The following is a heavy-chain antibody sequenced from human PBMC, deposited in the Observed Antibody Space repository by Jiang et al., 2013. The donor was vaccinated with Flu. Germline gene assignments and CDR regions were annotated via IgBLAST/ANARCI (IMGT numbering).Heavy chain of an antibody. V-gene: IGHV1-18*01. CDR3: ARDPYDSSDKWFDP. CDR1: GYTFTSYA. CDR2: INAYNGNT. Sequence: GAEVKKPGASVKVSCKAPGYTFTSYAMHWVRQAPGQRLEWMGWINAYNGNTNYAQKLQGRVTMTTDTSTSTAYMELRSLRSDDTAVYYCARDPYDSSDKWFDPWGQGTLVTVSS. J-gene: IGHJ5*02. D-gene: IGHD3-22*01.